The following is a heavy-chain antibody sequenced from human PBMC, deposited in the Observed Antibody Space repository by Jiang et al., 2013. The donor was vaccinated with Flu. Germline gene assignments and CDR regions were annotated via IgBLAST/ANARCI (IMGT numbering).Heavy chain of an antibody. CDR3: AKDLPYDGRGYYYDY. Sequence: VQLLESGGGLVQPGGSLRLSCTTSGFTFVTYAMNWVRQAPGKGLEWVSAISGSGGNTYYADSVKGRFTISRDNSKNTLYLHVNSLRAEDTAVYYCAKDLPYDGRGYYYDYWGQGTLVTVSS. J-gene: IGHJ4*02. V-gene: IGHV3-23*01. CDR1: GFTFVTYA. D-gene: IGHD3-22*01. CDR2: ISGSGGNT.